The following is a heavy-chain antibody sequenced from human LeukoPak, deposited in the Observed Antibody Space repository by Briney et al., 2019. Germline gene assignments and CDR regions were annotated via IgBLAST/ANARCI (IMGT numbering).Heavy chain of an antibody. J-gene: IGHJ2*01. D-gene: IGHD6-13*01. V-gene: IGHV3-30*04. CDR1: GFTFSSYP. Sequence: GGSLRLSCAASGFTFSSYPLHWVRQAPGKGLEWVSVISYDGSNKYYADSVKGRFTISRDNSKNTLSLQMNSLRGEDTAVYYCASLPGGKTAALEFDLRGRGTLVTVPS. CDR3: ASLPGGKTAALEFDL. CDR2: ISYDGSNK.